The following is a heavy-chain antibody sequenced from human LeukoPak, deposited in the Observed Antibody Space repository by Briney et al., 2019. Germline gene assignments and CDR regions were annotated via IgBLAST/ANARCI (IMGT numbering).Heavy chain of an antibody. Sequence: SETLSLTCTVSGGSISSYYWSWIRQPAGKGLEWIGRIYTSGCTNYNPSLKSRVTMSVDTSKNQFSLKLSSVTAADTAVYYCASGGDWKYGGVDYYYYMDVWGKGTTVTVSS. J-gene: IGHJ6*03. CDR2: IYTSGCT. D-gene: IGHD1-7*01. V-gene: IGHV4-4*07. CDR3: ASGGDWKYGGVDYYYYMDV. CDR1: GGSISSYY.